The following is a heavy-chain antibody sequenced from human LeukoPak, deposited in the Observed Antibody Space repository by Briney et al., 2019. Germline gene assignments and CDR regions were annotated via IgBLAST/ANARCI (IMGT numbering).Heavy chain of an antibody. CDR1: GVTFSSYG. V-gene: IGHV3-30*02. D-gene: IGHD6-19*01. Sequence: PGGSLRLSCAASGVTFSSYGMHWVRQAPGKGLEWVAFIRYDGRNKYYEDSVKGRFTISRDNSKNTLYLQRNSLRAEDTAVYYCATDRSGWYYFDYWGQGTLVTVSS. J-gene: IGHJ4*02. CDR2: IRYDGRNK. CDR3: ATDRSGWYYFDY.